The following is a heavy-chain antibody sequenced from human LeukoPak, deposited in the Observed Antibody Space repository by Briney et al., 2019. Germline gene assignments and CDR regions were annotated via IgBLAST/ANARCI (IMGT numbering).Heavy chain of an antibody. V-gene: IGHV3-11*01. CDR3: ARDRFSGSYPLDY. J-gene: IGHJ4*02. D-gene: IGHD1-26*01. Sequence: GGSLRLSCTTSGFIFSDYYMSWIRQAPGKGLEWVSYISSSGSIIYYADPVKGRFTISRDNAKNSLYLQINSLRAEDTAVYYCARDRFSGSYPLDYWGQGTLVTVSS. CDR2: ISSSGSII. CDR1: GFIFSDYY.